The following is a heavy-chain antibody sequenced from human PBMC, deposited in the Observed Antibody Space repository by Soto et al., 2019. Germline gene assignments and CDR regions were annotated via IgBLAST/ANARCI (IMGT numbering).Heavy chain of an antibody. V-gene: IGHV4-30-4*01. D-gene: IGHD4-17*01. CDR1: GGSISSGDYY. CDR3: ARDRGHDGFDYGDYYFDY. Sequence: QVQLQESGPGLVKPSQTLSLTCTVSGGSISSGDYYWRWIRQPPGKGLEWIGYIYYSGSTYYNPSLKSRVTISVDTSKNQFSLKLSSVTAADTAVYYCARDRGHDGFDYGDYYFDYWGQGTLVTVSS. CDR2: IYYSGST. J-gene: IGHJ4*02.